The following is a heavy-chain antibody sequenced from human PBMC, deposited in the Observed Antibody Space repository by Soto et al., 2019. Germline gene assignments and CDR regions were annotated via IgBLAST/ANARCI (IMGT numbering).Heavy chain of an antibody. J-gene: IGHJ6*02. Sequence: PGESLKISCNGSGYSFTSYWIGWVRQMPGKGLEWMGIIYPGDSDTRYSPSFQGQVTISADKSISTAYLQWSSLKASDTAMYYCARRYYYGSGSYYNPYYYGMDVWGQGTTVTVSS. V-gene: IGHV5-51*01. CDR1: GYSFTSYW. CDR2: IYPGDSDT. D-gene: IGHD3-10*01. CDR3: ARRYYYGSGSYYNPYYYGMDV.